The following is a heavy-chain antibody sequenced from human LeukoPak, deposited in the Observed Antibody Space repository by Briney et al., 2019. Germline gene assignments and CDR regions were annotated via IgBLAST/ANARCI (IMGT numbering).Heavy chain of an antibody. CDR2: INPKSGGT. CDR1: GYTFSGYY. J-gene: IGHJ4*02. Sequence: ASVRVSCKASGYTFSGYYMHWVRQAPGQGLEWMGWINPKSGGTNEAQKFHDRVTMTRDTSIRTAYMEVSRLRSDDTAVYYCARDGEYYDSSGYYYGWGQGTLVTVSS. CDR3: ARDGEYYDSSGYYYG. V-gene: IGHV1-2*02. D-gene: IGHD3-22*01.